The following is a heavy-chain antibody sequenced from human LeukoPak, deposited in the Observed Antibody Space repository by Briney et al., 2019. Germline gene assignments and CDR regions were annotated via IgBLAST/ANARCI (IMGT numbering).Heavy chain of an antibody. V-gene: IGHV4-4*07. CDR3: AREKSGSYREFDY. Sequence: SETLSLTCTVSVGSISSYYWSGLRQPAGKGLEWLGRIYTSGSTNYNASLKRRVSISVDTSKNQFSLKLSSVTAADTAVFYCAREKSGSYREFDYRGQGTLVTVSS. CDR1: VGSISSYY. CDR2: IYTSGST. J-gene: IGHJ4*02. D-gene: IGHD1-26*01.